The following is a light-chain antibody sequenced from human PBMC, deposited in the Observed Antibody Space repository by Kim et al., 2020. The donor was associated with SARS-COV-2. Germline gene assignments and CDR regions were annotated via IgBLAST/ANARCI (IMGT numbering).Light chain of an antibody. J-gene: IGKJ5*01. V-gene: IGKV1-5*03. CDR3: QQYTSWIT. CDR2: RAS. Sequence: SAAVGDRVTITCRASQSISGWLAWYQQKPGKAPKLLIYRASNLESGVPSRFSGSGFGTEFTLTSSSLQPDDFATYFCQQYTSWITFGQGTRLEIK. CDR1: QSISGW.